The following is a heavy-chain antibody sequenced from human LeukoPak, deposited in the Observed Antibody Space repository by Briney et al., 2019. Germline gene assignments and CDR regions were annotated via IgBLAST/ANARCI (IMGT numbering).Heavy chain of an antibody. D-gene: IGHD3-16*01. CDR2: IWYDGSNK. Sequence: RSLILSCAASGFTFSSYGMHWVRQAPGKGLEGVAVIWYDGSNKYYADSVKGRFTISRDNSKNTLYLQMNSLRAEDTAVYYCASDYAGENWFDPWGQGTLVTVSS. V-gene: IGHV3-33*01. J-gene: IGHJ5*02. CDR3: ASDYAGENWFDP. CDR1: GFTFSSYG.